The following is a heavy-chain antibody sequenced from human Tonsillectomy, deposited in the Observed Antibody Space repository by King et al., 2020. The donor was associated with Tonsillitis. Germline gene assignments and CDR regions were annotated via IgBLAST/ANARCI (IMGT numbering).Heavy chain of an antibody. V-gene: IGHV3-21*01. CDR3: ARDARGSRAFDN. J-gene: IGHJ3*02. CDR1: GFTFSSYS. CDR2: ISSSSSYI. Sequence: VQLVESGGGLVKPGGSLRLSCAASGFTFSSYSMNWVRQAPGKGLEWVASISSSSSYIYYADSVKGRFTNSRDNAKNSLYLQMNSLRAEDTVVYYCARDARGSRAFDNWGQGTMVTVSS. D-gene: IGHD3-10*01.